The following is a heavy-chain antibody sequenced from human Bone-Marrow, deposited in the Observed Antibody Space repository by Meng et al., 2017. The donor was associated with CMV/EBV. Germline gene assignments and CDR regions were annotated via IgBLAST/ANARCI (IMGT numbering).Heavy chain of an antibody. CDR1: GYTFTINY. D-gene: IGHD3-10*01. CDR3: AKDPSITMVRGAPGY. Sequence: ASVKVSCKASGYTFTINYLHWVRQAPGQGLEWMGIIDPNDGSTEYAQKFKGRVTMTRDTSTATVYMEVISLRAEDTAVYYCAKDPSITMVRGAPGYWGQGTLVTVS. CDR2: IDPNDGST. J-gene: IGHJ4*02. V-gene: IGHV1-46*01.